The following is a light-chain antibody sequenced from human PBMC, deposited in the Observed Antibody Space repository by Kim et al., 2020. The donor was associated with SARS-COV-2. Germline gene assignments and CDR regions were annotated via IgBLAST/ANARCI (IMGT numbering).Light chain of an antibody. CDR3: SSYSSSSTPCV. CDR1: SSDVGGYNF. V-gene: IGLV2-14*03. J-gene: IGLJ3*02. Sequence: QSALTQPASVSGSPGQSITISCTGTSSDVGGYNFVSWYQQHPGKAPKLMIYDVNNRPSGVSNRFSGSKSGNTASLTISGLQAEDEADYYCSSYSSSSTPCVFGGGTQLTVL. CDR2: DVN.